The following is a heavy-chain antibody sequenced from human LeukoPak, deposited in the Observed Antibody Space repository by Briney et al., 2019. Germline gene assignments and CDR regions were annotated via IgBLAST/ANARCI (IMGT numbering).Heavy chain of an antibody. CDR3: ARDLDPGVAATKADY. CDR1: GYTFTRYG. J-gene: IGHJ4*02. Sequence: ASVKLSCKASGYTFTRYGISWVRQAPGQGLEWMGWISAYNGNTNYAQTLQGRVTMTTDTSTSTAYMELRSLRSDATAVYYCARDLDPGVAATKADYWGQGTLVTVSS. V-gene: IGHV1-18*01. CDR2: ISAYNGNT. D-gene: IGHD1-26*01.